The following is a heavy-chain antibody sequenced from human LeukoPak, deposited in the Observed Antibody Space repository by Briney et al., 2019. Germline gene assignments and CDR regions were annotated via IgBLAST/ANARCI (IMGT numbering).Heavy chain of an antibody. CDR2: IYGDGST. CDR1: GGSITSYY. CDR3: ARGRSVRIAYAAYGFDP. V-gene: IGHV4-59*12. Sequence: SETLSLTCTVSGGSITSYYWTWIRQPPGKGLEWIGFIYGDGSTKYNPSLKSRVTMSVDTSKNQFSLKLSSVTAADTAVYYCARGRSVRIAYAAYGFDPWGQGTLVTVSS. D-gene: IGHD2-8*01. J-gene: IGHJ5*02.